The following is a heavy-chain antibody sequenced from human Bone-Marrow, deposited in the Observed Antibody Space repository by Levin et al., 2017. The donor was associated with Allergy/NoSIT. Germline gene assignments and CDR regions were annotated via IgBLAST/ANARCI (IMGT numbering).Heavy chain of an antibody. Sequence: SLKISCAGSGFTFDDFAMHWVRQVPGKGLEWVSYISWNSNDIGYADSVKGRVTISRDNAKNLMYLQMHSLRPDDTALYYCARDITAAGPGEGMDVWGQGTTVTVSS. V-gene: IGHV3-9*01. CDR1: GFTFDDFA. J-gene: IGHJ6*02. CDR3: ARDITAAGPGEGMDV. D-gene: IGHD6-13*01. CDR2: ISWNSNDI.